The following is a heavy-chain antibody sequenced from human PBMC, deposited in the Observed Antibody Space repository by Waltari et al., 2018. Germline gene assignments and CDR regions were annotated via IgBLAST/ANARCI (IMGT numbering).Heavy chain of an antibody. CDR1: GYSISSGYY. CDR2: IYHSGST. D-gene: IGHD3-3*01. J-gene: IGHJ4*02. V-gene: IGHV4-38-2*01. Sequence: QVQLQESGPGLVRPSETLSLTCAVSGYSISSGYYWGWIRQPPGKGLEWIGSIYHSGSTYYNPSLKSRVTISVDTSKNQFSLKLSSVTAADTAVYYCARQTTQHVIFGVVVSYYFDYWGQGTLVTVSS. CDR3: ARQTTQHVIFGVVVSYYFDY.